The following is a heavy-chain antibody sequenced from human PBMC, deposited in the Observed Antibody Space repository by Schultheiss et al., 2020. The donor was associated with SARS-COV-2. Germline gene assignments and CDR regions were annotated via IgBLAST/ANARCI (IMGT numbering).Heavy chain of an antibody. J-gene: IGHJ4*02. V-gene: IGHV4-59*06. CDR1: GGSISSYY. CDR3: ARSYYGSGSHLDY. D-gene: IGHD3-10*01. CDR2: ISYSGST. Sequence: SETLSLTCTVSGGSISSYYWSWIRQHPGRGLEWIGHISYSGSTYYNPSLKSRVTISVDTSKNQFSLKLRSVTAADTAVYYCARSYYGSGSHLDYWGQGTLVTVSS.